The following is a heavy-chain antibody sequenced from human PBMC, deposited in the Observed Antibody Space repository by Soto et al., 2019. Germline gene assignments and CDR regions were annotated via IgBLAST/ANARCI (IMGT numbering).Heavy chain of an antibody. Sequence: QVQLVESGGGVVQPGRSLRLSCAASGFTFSSYGMHWVRQAPGKGLEWVAVIWYDGSNKYYADSVKGRFTISRDNSKNTLYLQMNSLRAEDTAVYYCARQVVEYDWFDPWCPGTLVTVSS. CDR3: ARQVVEYDWFDP. J-gene: IGHJ5*02. CDR1: GFTFSSYG. CDR2: IWYDGSNK. V-gene: IGHV3-33*01. D-gene: IGHD2-2*01.